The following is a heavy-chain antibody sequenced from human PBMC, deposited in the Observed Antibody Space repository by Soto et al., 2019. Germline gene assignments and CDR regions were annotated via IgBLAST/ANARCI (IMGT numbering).Heavy chain of an antibody. Sequence: SETLSLTCTVSGGSISSSDYYWGWIRQPPGKGLEWIGSVYYSGSTYYNPSLKSRVTISIETSKSQFSLKLTSVTAADAAVYYCARGYCSGGSCLFDYWGQGTLVTVSS. D-gene: IGHD2-15*01. J-gene: IGHJ4*02. CDR3: ARGYCSGGSCLFDY. V-gene: IGHV4-39*01. CDR1: GGSISSSDYY. CDR2: VYYSGST.